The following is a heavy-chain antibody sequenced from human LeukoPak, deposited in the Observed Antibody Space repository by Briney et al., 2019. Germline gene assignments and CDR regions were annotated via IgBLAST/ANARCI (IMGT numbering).Heavy chain of an antibody. D-gene: IGHD2-2*01. CDR2: INTNTGNP. CDR1: GYTFTSYA. Sequence: ASVKVSCKASGYTFTSYAMNWVRQAPGQGLEWMGWINTNTGNPTYAQGFTERFVFSLDTSVSTAYLQISSLKAEDTAVYYCGTGLYCSSTSCRNRVFYYYYFMDVLGKGTTVTVSS. CDR3: GTGLYCSSTSCRNRVFYYYYFMDV. J-gene: IGHJ6*03. V-gene: IGHV7-4-1*02.